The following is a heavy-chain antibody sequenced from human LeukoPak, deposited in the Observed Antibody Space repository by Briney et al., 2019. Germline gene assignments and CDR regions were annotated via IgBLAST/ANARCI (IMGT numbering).Heavy chain of an antibody. CDR1: GYSISSGYY. D-gene: IGHD3-16*01. V-gene: IGHV4-38-2*02. J-gene: IGHJ4*02. CDR3: ARDWGPDY. Sequence: PSETLSLTCTVSGYSISSGYYWGWIRQPPGKGLEWIGSIYHSGSTYYNPSLKSRVTISVDTSKNQFSLKLSSVTAADTAVYHCARDWGPDYWGQGTLVTVSS. CDR2: IYHSGST.